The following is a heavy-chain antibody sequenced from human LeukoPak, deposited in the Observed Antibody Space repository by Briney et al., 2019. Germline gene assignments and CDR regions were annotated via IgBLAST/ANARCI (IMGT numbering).Heavy chain of an antibody. V-gene: IGHV7-4-1*02. Sequence: GSSVKVSCKASGGTFSSYAISWVRLAPGRGLDWMGWMDTNTGNPTYAQGFTGRFVFSLDTSVTTTYLQISSLKAEDTAVYYCTRGRDTTGYFVYWGQGTPVTVSS. D-gene: IGHD3-22*01. J-gene: IGHJ4*02. CDR2: MDTNTGNP. CDR3: TRGRDTTGYFVY. CDR1: GGTFSSYA.